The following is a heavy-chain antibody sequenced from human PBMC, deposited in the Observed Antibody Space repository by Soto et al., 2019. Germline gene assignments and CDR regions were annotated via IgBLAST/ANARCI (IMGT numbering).Heavy chain of an antibody. D-gene: IGHD2-2*01. Sequence: QVQLQESGPGLVKPSETLSLTCAVYGGSVSSNKWWSWVRQPPGKWLEWIGEIYHSGSTNYNPYLKSRGPKSLDKSKNQFSLKLTSVTAADSAVYYCARDDHIVVVPTSLGAMDVWGQGTTVTVSS. V-gene: IGHV4-4*02. J-gene: IGHJ6*02. CDR2: IYHSGST. CDR1: GGSVSSNKW. CDR3: ARDDHIVVVPTSLGAMDV.